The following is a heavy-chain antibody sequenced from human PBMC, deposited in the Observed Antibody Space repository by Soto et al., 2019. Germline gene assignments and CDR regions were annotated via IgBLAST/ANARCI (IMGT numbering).Heavy chain of an antibody. Sequence: PSQTLSLTCAISGDSVSSNSAAWNWIRQSPSRGLEWLGRTYYRSKWYNDYAVSVKSRITINPDTSKNQFSLQLNSVTPEDTAVYYCARDGNGKYSSSSVAPFPNWFDPWGQGTLVTVSA. V-gene: IGHV6-1*01. CDR1: GDSVSSNSAA. D-gene: IGHD6-6*01. CDR2: TYYRSKWYN. J-gene: IGHJ5*02. CDR3: ARDGNGKYSSSSVAPFPNWFDP.